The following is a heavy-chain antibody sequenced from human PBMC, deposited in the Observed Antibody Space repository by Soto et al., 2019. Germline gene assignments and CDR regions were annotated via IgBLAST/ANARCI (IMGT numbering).Heavy chain of an antibody. Sequence: QLQLRESGSGLVKPSQTLSLTCTVSGAPITSGTYSWSWIRQPPGKGLEWIGFIYQSGSTHYNPSLNARVTLSVDRSKNTFSLHLTSLTAADTAVYYCARDMSGCSSSDCYLSGWFDPWGPGTLVTVSS. CDR3: ARDMSGCSSSDCYLSGWFDP. D-gene: IGHD2-21*02. V-gene: IGHV4-30-2*01. CDR1: GAPITSGTYS. J-gene: IGHJ5*02. CDR2: IYQSGST.